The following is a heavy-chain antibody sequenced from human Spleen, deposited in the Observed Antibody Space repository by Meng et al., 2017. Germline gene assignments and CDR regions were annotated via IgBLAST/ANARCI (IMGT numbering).Heavy chain of an antibody. J-gene: IGHJ4*02. Sequence: QVQLQQWGEGLWKPSETLSLTCVVSGGSFSDYYWSWIRQPPGKGLEWIGEINHSGSTNYNPSLESRATISVDTSQNNLSLKLSSVTAADSAVYYCARGPTTMAHDFDYWGQGTLVTVSS. CDR2: INHSGST. CDR3: ARGPTTMAHDFDY. V-gene: IGHV4-34*01. CDR1: GGSFSDYY. D-gene: IGHD4-11*01.